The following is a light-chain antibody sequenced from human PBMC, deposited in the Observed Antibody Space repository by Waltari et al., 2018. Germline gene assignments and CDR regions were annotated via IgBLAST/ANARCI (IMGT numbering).Light chain of an antibody. CDR3: QQSYSAPVT. Sequence: DIQMTQSPSSLSASVGDRVTITCQASRGIDAFLNWYQQQPGKAPKLLIYDASTLQRGVPPRFSGTRIGTDFSLTISDLQPEDFATYFGQQSYSAPVTFGRGPRL. CDR2: DAS. CDR1: RGIDAF. J-gene: IGKJ5*01. V-gene: IGKV1-39*01.